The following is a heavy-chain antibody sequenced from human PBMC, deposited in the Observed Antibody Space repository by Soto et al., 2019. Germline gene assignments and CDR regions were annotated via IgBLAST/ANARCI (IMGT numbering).Heavy chain of an antibody. V-gene: IGHV1-8*01. D-gene: IGHD6-13*01. Sequence: GLEWMGWMNPNSGNTGYAQKFQGRVTMTRNTSISTAYMELSSLRSEDTAVYYCATVMRSSSWYEDWFDPWGQGTLVTVSS. CDR3: ATVMRSSSWYEDWFDP. CDR2: MNPNSGNT. J-gene: IGHJ5*02.